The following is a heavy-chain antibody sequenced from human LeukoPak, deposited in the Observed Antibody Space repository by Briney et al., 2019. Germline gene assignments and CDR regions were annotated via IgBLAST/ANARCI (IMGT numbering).Heavy chain of an antibody. CDR1: GYTFTGYY. D-gene: IGHD6-13*01. CDR3: ARAASSSWDNLDY. V-gene: IGHV1-2*02. CDR2: INPNSGGT. J-gene: IGHJ4*02. Sequence: ASVKVSCKASGYTFTGYYIHWVRKAPGHGLEWMGWINPNSGGTNYEQKFQGRVTMTRDASISKDYMELIRPRSDDTAVDYCARAASSSWDNLDYWVQGTLVTVCS.